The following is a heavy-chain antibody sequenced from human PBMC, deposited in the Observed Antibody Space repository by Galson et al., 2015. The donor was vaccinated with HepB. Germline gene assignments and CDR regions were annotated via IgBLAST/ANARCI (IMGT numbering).Heavy chain of an antibody. CDR1: GYRFTDYW. CDR3: ARLGRGSGYGVDY. V-gene: IGHV5-51*01. D-gene: IGHD5-12*01. Sequence: QSGAEVKKPGQSLKISCRASGYRFTDYWIGWVRQMPGKGLEWMGITYPSDSNIRESDTRYSPSFQGQVTISVDTSISTAYLEWDSVKASGAAIYYCARLGRGSGYGVDYWGQGTLVTVSS. J-gene: IGHJ4*02. CDR2: TYPSDSNIRESDT.